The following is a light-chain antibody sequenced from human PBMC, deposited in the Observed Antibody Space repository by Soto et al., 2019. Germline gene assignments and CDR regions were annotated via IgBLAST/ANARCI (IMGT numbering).Light chain of an antibody. CDR2: DVS. CDR1: SSDVGGYNY. J-gene: IGLJ1*01. Sequence: QSALTQPASVSRSPGQSITISCTGTSSDVGGYNYVSWYQQYPGKAPKVMIYDVSNRPSGVSNRFSGSKSGNTASLTISGLQAEDEADYYCSSYTSSSTLEVFGTGTKVTVL. V-gene: IGLV2-14*01. CDR3: SSYTSSSTLEV.